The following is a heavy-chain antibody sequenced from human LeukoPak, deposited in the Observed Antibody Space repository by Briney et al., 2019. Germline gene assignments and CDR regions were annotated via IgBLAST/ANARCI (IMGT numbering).Heavy chain of an antibody. CDR3: AKDRQWLVRYYFDY. Sequence: GGSLRLSCAASGFTFSNAWMSWVRQAPGKGLEWVGRIKSKTDGGTTDYAAPVKGRFTISRDNSKNTLYLQMNSLRAEDTAVYYCAKDRQWLVRYYFDYWGQGTLVTVSS. J-gene: IGHJ4*02. D-gene: IGHD6-19*01. CDR1: GFTFSNAW. CDR2: IKSKTDGGTT. V-gene: IGHV3-15*01.